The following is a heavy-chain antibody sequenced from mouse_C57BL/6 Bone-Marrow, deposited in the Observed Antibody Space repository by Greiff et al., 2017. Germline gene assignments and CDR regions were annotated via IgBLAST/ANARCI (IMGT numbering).Heavy chain of an antibody. CDR3: ARRYGSSYGYFDV. Sequence: VQLQQSGPGLVQPSQSLSITCTVSGFSFTSYGVHWVRQSPGKGLEWLGVIWSGGSTDYNAAFISRLSISKANSKSQVLFKMKSLQADDTAIYYCARRYGSSYGYFDVGGTGTTVTVSS. CDR2: IWSGGST. V-gene: IGHV2-2*01. D-gene: IGHD1-1*01. CDR1: GFSFTSYG. J-gene: IGHJ1*03.